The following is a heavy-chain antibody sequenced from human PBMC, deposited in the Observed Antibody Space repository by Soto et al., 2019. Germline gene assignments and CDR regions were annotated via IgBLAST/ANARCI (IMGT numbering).Heavy chain of an antibody. Sequence: QVQLVQSGAEVQKRGSSVKVSCKASGGTFSSYAISWVRQAPGQGLEWMGGIIPISGTANYAQKFQGRVTITADESTSTAYMELSSLRSEDTAVYYCARSQGSSTSLEIYYYYYYGMDGWGQGTTVTVSS. D-gene: IGHD2-2*01. CDR1: GGTFSSYA. J-gene: IGHJ6*02. CDR3: ARSQGSSTSLEIYYYYYYGMDG. CDR2: IIPISGTA. V-gene: IGHV1-69*01.